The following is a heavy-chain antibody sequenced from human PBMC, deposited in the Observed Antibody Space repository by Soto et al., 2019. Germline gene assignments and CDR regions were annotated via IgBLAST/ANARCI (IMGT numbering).Heavy chain of an antibody. Sequence: SETLSLTCTVSGGSISSYYWSWIRQPPGKGLEWIGYIYYSGSTNYNPSLKSRVTISVDTSKNQFSLKLSSVTAADTAVYYCAGTRVDYYYYGMDVWGQGTTVTVSS. CDR3: AGTRVDYYYYGMDV. D-gene: IGHD2-15*01. CDR2: IYYSGST. J-gene: IGHJ6*02. V-gene: IGHV4-59*01. CDR1: GGSISSYY.